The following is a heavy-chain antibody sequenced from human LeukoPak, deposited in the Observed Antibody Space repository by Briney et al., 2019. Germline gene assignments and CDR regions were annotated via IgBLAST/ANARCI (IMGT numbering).Heavy chain of an antibody. J-gene: IGHJ4*02. D-gene: IGHD6-13*01. CDR2: IRSKANSYAT. CDR1: GFTFSGSA. V-gene: IGHV3-73*01. CDR3: TSSRIAAAGTQIGY. Sequence: GGSLRLSCAASGFTFSGSAMHWVRQASGKGLEWVGRIRSKANSYATAYAASVKGRFTISRDDSKNTAYLQMNSLKTEDTAVYYCTSSRIAAAGTQIGYWGQGTLVTVSS.